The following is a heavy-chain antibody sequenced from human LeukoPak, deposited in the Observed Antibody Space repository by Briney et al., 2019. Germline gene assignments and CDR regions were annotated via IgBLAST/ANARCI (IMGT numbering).Heavy chain of an antibody. J-gene: IGHJ4*02. CDR2: INWNSGSI. CDR1: GFTFDDYG. CDR3: AKDIRAAAALDY. D-gene: IGHD6-13*01. V-gene: IGHV3-20*04. Sequence: GGSLRLSCAASGFTFDDYGMSWVRQAPGKGLEWVSGINWNSGSIGYADSVKGRFTISRDNAKNSLYLQMNSLRAEDTALYYCAKDIRAAAALDYWGQGTLVTVSS.